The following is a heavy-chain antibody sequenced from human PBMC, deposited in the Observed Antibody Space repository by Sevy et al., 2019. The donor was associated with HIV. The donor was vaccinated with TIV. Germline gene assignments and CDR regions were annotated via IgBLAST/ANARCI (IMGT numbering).Heavy chain of an antibody. Sequence: GGSLRLSCTASGFTFDDYTMSWFRQAPGKGLEWVGFIRSKAYGGTTEYAASVTGRFTISRDDSKSIAFLQMNSLKTEDTSVYYCTRDLGYYDRSRMYDYWGQGTLVTVSS. CDR1: GFTFDDYT. V-gene: IGHV3-49*03. J-gene: IGHJ4*02. CDR2: IRSKAYGGTT. D-gene: IGHD3-22*01. CDR3: TRDLGYYDRSRMYDY.